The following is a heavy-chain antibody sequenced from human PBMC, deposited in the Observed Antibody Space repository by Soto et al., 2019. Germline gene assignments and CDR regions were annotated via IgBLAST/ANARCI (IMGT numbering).Heavy chain of an antibody. Sequence: EVQLLESGGGLVQPGGSLRLSCAASGFTFSSYAMSWVRQAAGKGLEWVSGISGSGGSTDYADSVMGRFTISRDNSKNTLYLQMNSLRAEDTAVYYCAKDLSGTGASPYDVWGQGTTVTVSS. CDR1: GFTFSSYA. D-gene: IGHD2-8*02. CDR3: AKDLSGTGASPYDV. V-gene: IGHV3-23*01. CDR2: ISGSGGST. J-gene: IGHJ6*02.